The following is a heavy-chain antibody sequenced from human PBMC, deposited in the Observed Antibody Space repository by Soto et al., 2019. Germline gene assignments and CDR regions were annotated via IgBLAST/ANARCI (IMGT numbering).Heavy chain of an antibody. V-gene: IGHV1-3*01. J-gene: IGHJ4*02. CDR3: ARGGSGSYYEVDY. CDR1: GYTFANYA. D-gene: IGHD1-26*01. Sequence: ASVKGSCKASGYTFANYAMHWVRQAPGQRLECMGWINAGNGYTKYSQKFQDRVTITRDTPASTAYMELSSLRSEDTAVYYCARGGSGSYYEVDYWGQGTLVTVYS. CDR2: INAGNGYT.